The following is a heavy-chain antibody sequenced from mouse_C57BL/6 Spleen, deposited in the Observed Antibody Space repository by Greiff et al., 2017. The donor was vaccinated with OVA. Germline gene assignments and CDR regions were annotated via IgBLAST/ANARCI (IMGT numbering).Heavy chain of an antibody. J-gene: IGHJ2*01. D-gene: IGHD1-1*01. V-gene: IGHV1-54*01. Sequence: VQLQQSGAELVRPGTSVKVSCKASGYAFTNYLIAWVKQRPGQGLEWIGVLNPGSGGTNYNEKFKGKATLTADTSSSTAYMQLSSLTSEDSAVYFCARGVYYGSRDYYFDYWGQGTTLTVSS. CDR3: ARGVYYGSRDYYFDY. CDR1: GYAFTNYL. CDR2: LNPGSGGT.